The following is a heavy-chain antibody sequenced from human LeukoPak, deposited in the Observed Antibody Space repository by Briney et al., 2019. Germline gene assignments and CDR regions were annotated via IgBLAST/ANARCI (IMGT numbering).Heavy chain of an antibody. J-gene: IGHJ4*02. CDR3: AKDRASYYYDSSGPV. CDR1: GSTFSSYA. V-gene: IGHV3-23*01. D-gene: IGHD3-22*01. CDR2: ISGSGGST. Sequence: GGSLRLSCAASGSTFSSYAMSWVRQAPGKGLEWVSAISGSGGSTYYADSVKGRFTISRDNSKNTLYLQMNSLRAEDTAVYYCAKDRASYYYDSSGPVWGQGTLVTVSS.